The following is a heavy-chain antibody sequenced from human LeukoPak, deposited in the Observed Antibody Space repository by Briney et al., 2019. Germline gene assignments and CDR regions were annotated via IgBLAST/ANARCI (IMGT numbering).Heavy chain of an antibody. V-gene: IGHV4-34*01. Sequence: SETLSLTCAVYGGSFSGYYWSWIRQPPGKGLEWIGEINHSGSTNYNPSLKSRVTISVDTSKNQFSLKLSSVTAADTAVYYCARGRGSSGYYYRGHWYFDLWGRGTLVTVSS. CDR3: ARGRGSSGYYYRGHWYFDL. CDR2: INHSGST. D-gene: IGHD3-22*01. CDR1: GGSFSGYY. J-gene: IGHJ2*01.